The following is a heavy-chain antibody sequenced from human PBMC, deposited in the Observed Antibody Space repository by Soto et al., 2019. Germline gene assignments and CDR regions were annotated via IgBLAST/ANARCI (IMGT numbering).Heavy chain of an antibody. V-gene: IGHV5-51*01. CDR2: IYPGDSDI. CDR1: GYSFTSYW. J-gene: IGHJ4*02. D-gene: IGHD3-22*01. Sequence: EVQLVQSGAEVKKPGESLKISCKGSGYSFTSYWIAWVRPVPGKGLELMGVIYPGDSDIRYSPTFQGQVTSSADKSISTAYLQWSSLKASDSAKYFCARHYYYDSSYYYPTHTQLPLDDWGQGTLVTVSS. CDR3: ARHYYYDSSYYYPTHTQLPLDD.